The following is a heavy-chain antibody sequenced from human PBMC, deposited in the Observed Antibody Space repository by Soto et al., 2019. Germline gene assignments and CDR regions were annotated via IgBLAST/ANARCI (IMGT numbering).Heavy chain of an antibody. D-gene: IGHD1-1*01. V-gene: IGHV1-46*01. Sequence: QVQLVQSGAEVKKPGASVKVSCKASGYTFINYYIHWVRQAPGQGLEWMGMINPSGGSTSYAQKFQGRVTMTSDTSTRTVYMELSSLRSEDTAVYYCARNDKSGLASWGQGTLVTVSS. J-gene: IGHJ4*02. CDR2: INPSGGST. CDR3: ARNDKSGLAS. CDR1: GYTFINYY.